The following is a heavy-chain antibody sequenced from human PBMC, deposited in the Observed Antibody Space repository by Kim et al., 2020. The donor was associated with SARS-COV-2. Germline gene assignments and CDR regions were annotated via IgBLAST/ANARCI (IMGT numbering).Heavy chain of an antibody. J-gene: IGHJ5*02. Sequence: SETLSLTCTVSGGSISSYYWSWIRQPPGKGLEWIGYIYYSGSTNYNPSLKSRVTISVDTAKNQFSLKLSSVTAADTAVYYCARASIAAASVWFDPWGQGTLVPVSS. CDR3: ARASIAAASVWFDP. D-gene: IGHD6-13*01. CDR2: IYYSGST. CDR1: GGSISSYY. V-gene: IGHV4-59*01.